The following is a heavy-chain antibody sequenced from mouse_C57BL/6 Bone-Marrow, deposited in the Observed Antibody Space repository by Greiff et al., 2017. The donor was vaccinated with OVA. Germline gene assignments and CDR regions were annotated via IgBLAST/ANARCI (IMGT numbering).Heavy chain of an antibody. Sequence: DVQLQESGPGLVKPSQSLSLTCSVTGYSITSGYYWNWLRQFPGNKLEWMGYISYDGSNNYNPTLKNRISITRDTSKNQLFLKLNAVTTEDTATYYCARDPTGAYWGQGTLVTVSA. CDR2: ISYDGSN. V-gene: IGHV3-6*01. CDR3: ARDPTGAY. D-gene: IGHD1-1*01. CDR1: GYSITSGYY. J-gene: IGHJ3*01.